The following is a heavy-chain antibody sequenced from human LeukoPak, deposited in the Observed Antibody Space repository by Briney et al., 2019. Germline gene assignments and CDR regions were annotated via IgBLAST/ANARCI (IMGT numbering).Heavy chain of an antibody. Sequence: GGSLRLSCAASGFTFSSYGMHWVGQAPGKGLEGVAFVRYDGSNKYYADSVKGRFTISRDNSKNTLYLQMNSLRAEDTAVYYCAKDLNIAAAGQTFDYWGQGTLVTVSS. J-gene: IGHJ4*02. D-gene: IGHD6-13*01. CDR3: AKDLNIAAAGQTFDY. CDR1: GFTFSSYG. CDR2: VRYDGSNK. V-gene: IGHV3-30*02.